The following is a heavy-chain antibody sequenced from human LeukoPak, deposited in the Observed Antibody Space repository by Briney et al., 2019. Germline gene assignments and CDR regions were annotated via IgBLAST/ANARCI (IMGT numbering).Heavy chain of an antibody. Sequence: PGGSLRLSCAASGFTFSSYAMSWVRQAPGKGLEWVSAISGSGGSTYYADSVKGRFTISRDNSKNTLYLQMNTLRSEDTAVYYCAKGSSGWTYYFDYWGQGTLVAVSS. CDR1: GFTFSSYA. V-gene: IGHV3-23*01. D-gene: IGHD6-19*01. CDR2: ISGSGGST. CDR3: AKGSSGWTYYFDY. J-gene: IGHJ4*02.